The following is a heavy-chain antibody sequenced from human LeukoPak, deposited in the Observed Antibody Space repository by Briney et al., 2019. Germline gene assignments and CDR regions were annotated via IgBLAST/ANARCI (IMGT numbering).Heavy chain of an antibody. CDR3: ARLYYYDSSGYYPIDAFDI. J-gene: IGHJ3*02. Sequence: SETLSLTCAVYGGSFSGYYWSWIRQPPGKGLEWIGEINHSGSTNYNPSLKSRVTISVDTSKNQFFLKLSSVTAADTAVYYCARLYYYDSSGYYPIDAFDIWGQGTMVTVSS. V-gene: IGHV4-34*01. D-gene: IGHD3-22*01. CDR2: INHSGST. CDR1: GGSFSGYY.